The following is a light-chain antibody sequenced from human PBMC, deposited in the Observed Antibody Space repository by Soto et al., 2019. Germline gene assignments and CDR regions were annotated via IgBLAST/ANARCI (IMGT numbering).Light chain of an antibody. CDR3: AAWEGSLNNVL. J-gene: IGLJ2*01. Sequence: QPVLTQPPSASGTPGQRVTISCSGSGSSIGTNTVNWYRQLPGTAPKLLIYGNNKRPSGVPDRFSGSKSGTSASLAISGLQSEDEADYYCAAWEGSLNNVLFGGGTKVTVL. V-gene: IGLV1-44*01. CDR1: GSSIGTNT. CDR2: GNN.